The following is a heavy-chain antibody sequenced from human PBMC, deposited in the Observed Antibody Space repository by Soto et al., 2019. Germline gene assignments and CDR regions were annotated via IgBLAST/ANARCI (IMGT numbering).Heavy chain of an antibody. Sequence: ASVKVSCEASGGTFSRNAISWVRQAPGQGLEWMGGIIPFFHAPNYAQKFQGRVTITADESTSIVFMDLSSLRFEDTAVYYCARSGEAAPRRVGMYVWGQGTQVTVYS. CDR3: ARSGEAAPRRVGMYV. J-gene: IGHJ6*02. CDR2: IIPFFHAP. D-gene: IGHD6-6*01. V-gene: IGHV1-69*13. CDR1: GGTFSRNA.